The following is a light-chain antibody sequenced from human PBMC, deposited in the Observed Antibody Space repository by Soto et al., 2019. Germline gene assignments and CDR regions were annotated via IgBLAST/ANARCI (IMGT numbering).Light chain of an antibody. CDR2: GAS. V-gene: IGKV3-20*01. Sequence: EIVLTQSPGTLSLSPGDRATLSCRASQSVRSSSLAWYQQKPGQAPRLLIYGASNRATGIPDRFSGSGSGTDFTLTISRLEPEDFAVYYCQQYGSSPPLTFGGGTKVDIK. J-gene: IGKJ4*01. CDR3: QQYGSSPPLT. CDR1: QSVRSSS.